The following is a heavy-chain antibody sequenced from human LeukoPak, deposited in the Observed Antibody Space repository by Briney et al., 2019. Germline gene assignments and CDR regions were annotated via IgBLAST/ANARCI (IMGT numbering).Heavy chain of an antibody. D-gene: IGHD6-19*01. V-gene: IGHV4-59*08. CDR2: IYYSGST. Sequence: SETLSLTCTVSDGSISSYYWSWIRQPPGKGLEWIGYIYYSGSTYYNPSLKSRITISVDTSKNQFSLKLSSVTAADTAVYYCARGIAVAGGLDYWGQGTLVTVSS. CDR3: ARGIAVAGGLDY. CDR1: DGSISSYY. J-gene: IGHJ4*02.